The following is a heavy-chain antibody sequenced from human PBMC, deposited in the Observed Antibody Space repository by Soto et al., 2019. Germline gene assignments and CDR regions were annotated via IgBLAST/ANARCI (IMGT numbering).Heavy chain of an antibody. CDR2: IDPSDSYT. V-gene: IGHV5-10-1*01. Sequence: GESLKLSCKCSGYSFTSYWISWVRQIPGKGLEWMGRIDPSDSYTNYSPSFQGHVTISADKSISTAYLQWSSLKASDTAMYYCARPGYCSSTSCKSDYYYYGMDVWGQGTTVTVSS. D-gene: IGHD2-2*03. CDR3: ARPGYCSSTSCKSDYYYYGMDV. CDR1: GYSFTSYW. J-gene: IGHJ6*02.